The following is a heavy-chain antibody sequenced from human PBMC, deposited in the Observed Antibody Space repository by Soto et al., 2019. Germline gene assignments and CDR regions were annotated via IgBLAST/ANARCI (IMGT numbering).Heavy chain of an antibody. CDR3: AREAYDILTGYYISYYYGMDV. CDR2: IYSGGST. Sequence: LRLSCAASGFTVSSNYMSWVRQAPGKGLEWVSVIYSGGSTYYADSVKGRFTISRDNSKNTLYLQMNSLRAEDTAVYYCAREAYDILTGYYISYYYGMDVWGQGTTVTVSS. J-gene: IGHJ6*02. V-gene: IGHV3-53*01. CDR1: GFTVSSNY. D-gene: IGHD3-9*01.